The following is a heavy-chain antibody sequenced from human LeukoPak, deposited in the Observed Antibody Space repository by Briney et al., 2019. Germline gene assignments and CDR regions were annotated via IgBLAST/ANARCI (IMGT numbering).Heavy chain of an antibody. D-gene: IGHD6-13*01. V-gene: IGHV1-18*01. J-gene: IGHJ4*02. CDR1: GYTFTSYG. Sequence: GASVKVSCKASGYTFTSYGISWVRQAPGQGLEWMGWISAYNGNTNYAQKLQGRVTMTTDTSTSTAYMELRSLRSDDTAVYYCARSPSRNSIAAAGDYWGQGTLVTVSS. CDR3: ARSPSRNSIAAAGDY. CDR2: ISAYNGNT.